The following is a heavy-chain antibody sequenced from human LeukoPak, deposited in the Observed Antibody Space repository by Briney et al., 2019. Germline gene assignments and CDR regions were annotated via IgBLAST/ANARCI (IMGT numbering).Heavy chain of an antibody. V-gene: IGHV3-30*01. Sequence: GGSLRLSCAASGFTFSSYAMHWVRQAPGKGLEWVAVISYDGSNKYYADSVKGRFTISRDNSKNTLYLQMNSLRAEDTAVYYCARVPGRSPLDYWGQGTLVTVSS. CDR3: ARVPGRSPLDY. J-gene: IGHJ4*02. CDR1: GFTFSSYA. CDR2: ISYDGSNK.